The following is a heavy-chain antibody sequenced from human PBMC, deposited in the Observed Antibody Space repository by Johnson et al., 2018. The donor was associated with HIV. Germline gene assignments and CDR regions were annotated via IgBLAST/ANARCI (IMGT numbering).Heavy chain of an antibody. CDR2: ISSSGSTI. V-gene: IGHV3-11*04. CDR1: GFTFSDYY. D-gene: IGHD3-22*01. Sequence: QVQLVESGGGLVKPGGSLRLSCAASGFTFSDYYISWIRQAPGKGLEWVSYISSSGSTIYYAYSVKGRFTISRDNAKNSLYLQMNSLRAEDTAVYYCARDRYYYDSSGRKSGFDVWGQGTMVTVYS. J-gene: IGHJ3*01. CDR3: ARDRYYYDSSGRKSGFDV.